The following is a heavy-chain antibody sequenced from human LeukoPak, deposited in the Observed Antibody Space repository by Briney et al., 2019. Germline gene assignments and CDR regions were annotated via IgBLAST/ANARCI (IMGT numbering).Heavy chain of an antibody. J-gene: IGHJ4*02. Sequence: SQTLSLTCPVSSGSISSGVYYWSWIRQHPGKGLEWMGYIYYSGSTHHNPSLKSRVTISVDTSKNQFSLKLSSVTAADTAVYYCARGVRWLQLSYFDYWGQGTLVTVSS. D-gene: IGHD5-24*01. CDR3: ARGVRWLQLSYFDY. CDR2: IYYSGST. V-gene: IGHV4-31*03. CDR1: SGSISSGVYY.